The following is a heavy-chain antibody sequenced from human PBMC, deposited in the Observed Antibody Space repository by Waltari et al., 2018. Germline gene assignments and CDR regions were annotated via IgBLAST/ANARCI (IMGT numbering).Heavy chain of an antibody. J-gene: IGHJ4*02. CDR1: GGSISSSSYY. V-gene: IGHV4-39*07. D-gene: IGHD3-16*02. CDR3: ARGLMITFGGVIALDY. Sequence: QLHLQESGPGLVKPSETLSLTFTVSGGSISSSSYYWGWIRQPPGKGLEWIGSIYYSGSTYYNPSLKSRVTISVDTSKNQFSLKLSSVTAADTAVYYCARGLMITFGGVIALDYWGQGTLVTVSS. CDR2: IYYSGST.